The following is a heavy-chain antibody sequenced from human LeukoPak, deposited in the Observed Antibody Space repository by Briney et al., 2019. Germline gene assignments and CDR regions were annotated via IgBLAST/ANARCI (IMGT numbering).Heavy chain of an antibody. CDR2: IFSDGYT. Sequence: TSGTLSLTCTVSGGSLNNYYWSWIRQTAGKGLEWIGHIFSDGYTYYNPFLKSRVTISVDKSKNQFSLKLTSVTAADTAVYFCARANTVTSPFDFWGQGTLVAVSS. CDR1: GGSLNNYY. CDR3: ARANTVTSPFDF. J-gene: IGHJ4*02. V-gene: IGHV4-4*07. D-gene: IGHD4-17*01.